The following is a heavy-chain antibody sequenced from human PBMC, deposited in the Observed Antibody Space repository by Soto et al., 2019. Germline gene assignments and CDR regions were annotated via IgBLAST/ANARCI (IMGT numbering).Heavy chain of an antibody. D-gene: IGHD2-21*01. CDR1: GYTFTNHP. CDR2: INPDNGNT. CDR3: AREPVQGDGGGWDWFAP. Sequence: QVQLVQSGAAMKKPGASVTLSCKASGYTFTNHPVHWVRQAPGERLEWMGWINPDNGNTRYSQNFQGRVTITRDTSATPVYMELTSLGFEDTAGDYRAREPVQGDGGGWDWFAPWGQGSMVTVSS. V-gene: IGHV1-3*01. J-gene: IGHJ5*02.